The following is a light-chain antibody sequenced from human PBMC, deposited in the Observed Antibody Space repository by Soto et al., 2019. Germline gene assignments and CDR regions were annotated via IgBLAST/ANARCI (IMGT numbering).Light chain of an antibody. Sequence: DMQITQAPSSLSASVEDRVIITCRASQSISNHLNWYQQKPGKAPKLLIFAASSLQRGVPSRFSGSRSGPDFTLTISSLQPEDFATYYCQQSYSSPPTFGQGTQEDIK. CDR3: QQSYSSPPT. CDR2: AAS. V-gene: IGKV1-39*01. J-gene: IGKJ1*01. CDR1: QSISNH.